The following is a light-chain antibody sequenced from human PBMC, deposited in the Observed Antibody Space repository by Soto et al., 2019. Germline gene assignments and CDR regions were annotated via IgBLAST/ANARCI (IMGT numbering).Light chain of an antibody. CDR3: QHSFSTPT. CDR2: SAS. J-gene: IGKJ5*01. CDR1: QRINIY. Sequence: DIQLTQSPSSLYTAIGDIVTITCRASQRINIYLNWYRQKPGKAPELLIYSASNLQSGVPSRFSGGGSGTDFTLTISGLQSEDFATYYCQHSFSTPTFGQGTRLEIK. V-gene: IGKV1-39*01.